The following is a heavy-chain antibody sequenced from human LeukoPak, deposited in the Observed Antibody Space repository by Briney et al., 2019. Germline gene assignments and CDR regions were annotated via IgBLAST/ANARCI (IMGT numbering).Heavy chain of an antibody. J-gene: IGHJ3*02. CDR2: INPNSGGT. CDR3: ARVVLKGVDAFDI. Sequence: ASVKVSCKASGYTFTGYYMHWVRQAPGQGLEWMGWINPNSGGTNYAQKVQGRVTMTTDTSTSTAYMELRSLRSDDTAVYYCARVVLKGVDAFDIWGQGTMVTVSS. D-gene: IGHD2-21*01. V-gene: IGHV1-2*02. CDR1: GYTFTGYY.